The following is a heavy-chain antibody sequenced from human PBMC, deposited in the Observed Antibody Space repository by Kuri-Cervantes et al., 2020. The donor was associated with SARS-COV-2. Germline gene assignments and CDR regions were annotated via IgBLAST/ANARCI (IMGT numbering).Heavy chain of an antibody. Sequence: ESLKISCAVYGGSFSGYYWSWIRQPPGKGLEWIGEINHSGSTNYNPSLKSRVTISVDTSKNQFSLKLSSVTAADTAVYYCARQVDYDILTYYGMDVWGQGTTVTVSS. D-gene: IGHD3-9*01. CDR1: GGSFSGYY. CDR2: INHSGST. CDR3: ARQVDYDILTYYGMDV. V-gene: IGHV4-34*01. J-gene: IGHJ6*02.